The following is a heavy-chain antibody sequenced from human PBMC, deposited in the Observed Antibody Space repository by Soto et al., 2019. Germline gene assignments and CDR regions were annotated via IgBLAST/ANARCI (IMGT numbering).Heavy chain of an antibody. CDR1: GYSFTSYW. Sequence: GESLKISCKGSGYSFTSYWISWVRQMPGKGLEWMGRIDPSDSYTTYSPSFQGHVTISVDKSISTAYLQWSSLKASDTAMYYCARPSAPYSSTSPVGYWGQGTLVTVSS. CDR2: IDPSDSYT. CDR3: ARPSAPYSSTSPVGY. D-gene: IGHD6-19*01. V-gene: IGHV5-10-1*01. J-gene: IGHJ4*02.